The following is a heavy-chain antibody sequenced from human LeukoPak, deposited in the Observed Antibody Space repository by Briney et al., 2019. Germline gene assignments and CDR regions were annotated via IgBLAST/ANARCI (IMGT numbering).Heavy chain of an antibody. D-gene: IGHD2-15*01. CDR1: GFTFRDFW. J-gene: IGHJ1*01. CDR3: ARGPVGLSALDA. Sequence: GGSLRLSCAASGFTFRDFWMHWVCQAPGKGLEWVSRVDSDGSATVYPDSVKGRFAIFRDNGRNMVFLQMNSLRVEDTAVYFCARGPVGLSALDAWGQGILVTVSP. CDR2: VDSDGSAT. V-gene: IGHV3-74*01.